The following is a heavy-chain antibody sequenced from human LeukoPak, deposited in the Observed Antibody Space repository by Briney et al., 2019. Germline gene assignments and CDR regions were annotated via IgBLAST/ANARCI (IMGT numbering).Heavy chain of an antibody. CDR2: IHYSGST. V-gene: IGHV4-59*01. J-gene: IGHJ4*02. Sequence: SSETLSLTCTVSGGSISNYYWSWIRRPPGKGLEWIGYIHYSGSTNNNPSLKSRVTMSVDTSKNQFSLKLSSVTAADTAVYYCARYGAQPWFPLFDYWGQGTLVTVSS. CDR3: ARYGAQPWFPLFDY. D-gene: IGHD5-18*01. CDR1: GGSISNYY.